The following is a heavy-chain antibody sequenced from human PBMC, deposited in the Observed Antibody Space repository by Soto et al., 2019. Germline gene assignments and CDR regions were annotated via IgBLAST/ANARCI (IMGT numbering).Heavy chain of an antibody. CDR2: IYYSGST. CDR3: ARRRGYDSVVWFDP. J-gene: IGHJ5*02. V-gene: IGHV4-61*08. D-gene: IGHD5-12*01. CDR1: GGSISSGGYY. Sequence: SETLSLTCTVSGGSISSGGYYWSWIRQPPGKGLEWIGYIYYSGSTNYNPSLKSRVTISVDTSKNQFSLKLSSVTAADTAVYYCARRRGYDSVVWFDPWGQGTLVTVSS.